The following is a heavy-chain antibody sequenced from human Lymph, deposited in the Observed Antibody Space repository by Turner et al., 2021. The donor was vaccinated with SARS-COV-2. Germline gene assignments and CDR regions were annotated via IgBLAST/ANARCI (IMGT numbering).Heavy chain of an antibody. Sequence: HVQLLRSAAAVKRPGSSVTVSCQASGGAFSRYAISWVRQAPGQGLEGMGGISPMLDIANDAQKCQVRVTITTDKSTSTAYMELRSLRSEDTAVYYCARDITGPLGYWGQGTLVTVSS. CDR3: ARDITGPLGY. CDR1: GGAFSRYA. V-gene: IGHV1-69*10. D-gene: IGHD1-20*01. CDR2: ISPMLDIA. J-gene: IGHJ4*02.